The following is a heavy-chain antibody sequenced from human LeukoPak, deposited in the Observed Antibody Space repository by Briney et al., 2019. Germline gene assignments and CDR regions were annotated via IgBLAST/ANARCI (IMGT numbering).Heavy chain of an antibody. CDR1: GFTFSNAW. CDR3: TTELLWFGDYFDY. J-gene: IGHJ4*02. CDR2: IKSKTDGGAT. D-gene: IGHD3-10*01. Sequence: GGSLRLSCAASGFTFSNAWLSWVRQAPGKGLEWVGRIKSKTDGGATDYAAPVKGRFTISRDDSKNTLYLQMNSLKTEDTAVYYCTTELLWFGDYFDYWGQGTLVTVSS. V-gene: IGHV3-15*01.